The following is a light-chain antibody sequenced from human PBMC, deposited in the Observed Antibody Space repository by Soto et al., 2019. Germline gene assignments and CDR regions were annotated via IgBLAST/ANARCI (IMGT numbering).Light chain of an antibody. V-gene: IGKV3-20*01. CDR1: QSVSGYY. CDR2: GAS. Sequence: ESVLTRSPGTLSLSPGDSATLSCRASQSVSGYYLAWYQQKPGQAPRLLIYGASSRATGIPDRFSGSGSGTDFTLTISRLEPEDFALYYCQQFGTSPYTFGQGTRLEIK. CDR3: QQFGTSPYT. J-gene: IGKJ2*01.